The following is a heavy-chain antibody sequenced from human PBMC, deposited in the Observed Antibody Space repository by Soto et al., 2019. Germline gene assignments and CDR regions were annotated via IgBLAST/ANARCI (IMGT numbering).Heavy chain of an antibody. CDR2: IIPIFGTA. CDR1: GYTFTGYY. Sequence: GASVKVSCKASGYTFTGYYVHWVRQAPGQGLEWMGGIIPIFGTANYAQKFQGRVTITADESTSTAYMELSSLRSEDTAVYYCARDGYCSSTSCSYYYYYGMDVWGQGTTVTVSS. V-gene: IGHV1-69*13. J-gene: IGHJ6*02. D-gene: IGHD2-2*03. CDR3: ARDGYCSSTSCSYYYYYGMDV.